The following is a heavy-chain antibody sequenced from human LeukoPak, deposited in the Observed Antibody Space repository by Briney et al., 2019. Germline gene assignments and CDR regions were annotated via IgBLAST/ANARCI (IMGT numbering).Heavy chain of an antibody. CDR2: INHSGST. J-gene: IGHJ1*01. CDR1: GGSFSGHY. D-gene: IGHD1-26*01. Sequence: PSETLSLTCAVYGGSFSGHYWNWLRQPPGKGLEWIGEINHSGSTNYNPSLKSRVTISVDTSKNQFSLKLSSVTAADTAVYYCARTGLWELLGQGASNRYFQHWGQGTLVTVSS. V-gene: IGHV4-34*01. CDR3: ARTGLWELLGQGASNRYFQH.